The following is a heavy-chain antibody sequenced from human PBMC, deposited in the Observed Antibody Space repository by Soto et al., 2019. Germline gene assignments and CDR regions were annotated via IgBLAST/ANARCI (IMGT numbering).Heavy chain of an antibody. Sequence: QDQLVQSGGEVKKPGASVKVSSKASGYSFTNYGITWVRQAPGQGFEWMGWISAYNGQTNYAQKFQGRVTLTTDASKSTAYLELKSLRSDDPAVYYCARDRGVAPPVAGNTHYYYDMDVWGKGTTVTVSS. CDR1: GYSFTNYG. V-gene: IGHV1-18*01. J-gene: IGHJ6*03. D-gene: IGHD6-19*01. CDR2: ISAYNGQT. CDR3: ARDRGVAPPVAGNTHYYYDMDV.